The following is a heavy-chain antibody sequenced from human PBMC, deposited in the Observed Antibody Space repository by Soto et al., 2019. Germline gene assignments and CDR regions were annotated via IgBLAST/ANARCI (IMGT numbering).Heavy chain of an antibody. J-gene: IGHJ6*02. CDR1: GVSISSYY. V-gene: IGHV4-59*01. CDR2: IYYSGST. Sequence: SETLSLTCTVSGVSISSYYWSWIRQPPGKGLEWIGYIYYSGSTNYNPSLKSRVTISVDTSKNQFSLKLSSVTAADTAVYYCARNGYSYGYVPYYYYYGMDVWGQGTTVTVSS. D-gene: IGHD5-18*01. CDR3: ARNGYSYGYVPYYYYYGMDV.